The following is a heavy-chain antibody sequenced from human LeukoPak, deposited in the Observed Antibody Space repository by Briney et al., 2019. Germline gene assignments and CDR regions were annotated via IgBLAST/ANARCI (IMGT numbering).Heavy chain of an antibody. CDR1: GFTFSSYD. D-gene: IGHD2-2*01. CDR2: ISGSGSST. CDR3: AKDRHAPGRYCSSAICFPFDT. Sequence: GGSLRLSCAASGFTFSSYDMSWVRQAPGKWLEWVSAISGSGSSTYYADSVKGRFTISRDNSKSTMYLQMNSLRAEDTAVYYCAKDRHAPGRYCSSAICFPFDTWGQGTLVTVSS. V-gene: IGHV3-23*01. J-gene: IGHJ5*02.